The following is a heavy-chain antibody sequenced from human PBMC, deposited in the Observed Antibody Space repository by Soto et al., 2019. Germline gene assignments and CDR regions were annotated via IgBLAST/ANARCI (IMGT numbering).Heavy chain of an antibody. CDR1: GFTFSSYA. J-gene: IGHJ6*02. Sequence: QVQLVESGGGVVQPGRSLRLSCAASGFTFSSYAMHWVRQAPGKGLEWVAVISYEGSNKYSADSVKGRFTISRDNSKNTLYLQMNSLRAEYTAGYYCARETYYDFWSGPYYGMDVWGQGTTVTVSS. D-gene: IGHD3-3*01. V-gene: IGHV3-30-3*01. CDR3: ARETYYDFWSGPYYGMDV. CDR2: ISYEGSNK.